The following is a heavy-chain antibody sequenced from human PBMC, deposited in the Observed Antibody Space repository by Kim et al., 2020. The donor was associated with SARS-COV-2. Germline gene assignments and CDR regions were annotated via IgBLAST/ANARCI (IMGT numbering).Heavy chain of an antibody. CDR2: INHSGST. CDR1: GGSFSGYY. V-gene: IGHV4-34*01. J-gene: IGHJ6*02. D-gene: IGHD6-19*01. Sequence: SETLSLTCAAYGGSFSGYYWSWIRQPQGKGLEWIGEINHSGSTNYNPSLKSRVTISVDTSKNQFSLKLSSVTAADTAVYYCARVRWLAGFPTGVHYYYYGMDVWGQGTTVTVSS. CDR3: ARVRWLAGFPTGVHYYYYGMDV.